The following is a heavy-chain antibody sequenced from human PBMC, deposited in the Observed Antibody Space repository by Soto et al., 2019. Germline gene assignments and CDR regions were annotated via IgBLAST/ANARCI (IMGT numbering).Heavy chain of an antibody. J-gene: IGHJ1*01. CDR1: GGSISSSSYY. CDR3: ADSHNSGWYVPSDFQH. Sequence: QLQLQESGPGLVKPSETLSLTCTVSGGSISSSSYYWGWIRQPPGKGLEWIGSIYYSGSTYYNPSLKSRVTISVDTSKNQFSLKLSSVTAADTAVYYCADSHNSGWYVPSDFQHWGQGTLVTVSS. CDR2: IYYSGST. D-gene: IGHD6-19*01. V-gene: IGHV4-39*01.